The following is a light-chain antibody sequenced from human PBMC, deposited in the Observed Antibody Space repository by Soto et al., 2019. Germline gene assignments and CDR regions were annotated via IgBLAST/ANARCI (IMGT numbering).Light chain of an antibody. V-gene: IGKV1-39*01. J-gene: IGKJ4*01. Sequence: DIQMTQSPSSLSASVGDRVTIACRASQSINSYLNWYQQKPGKAPRLLISAASSLQSGVPSRFSGSGSGTDFTLTISSLQPEDVATYYCQKHDSAPLTFGGGTKVDI. CDR2: AAS. CDR1: QSINSY. CDR3: QKHDSAPLT.